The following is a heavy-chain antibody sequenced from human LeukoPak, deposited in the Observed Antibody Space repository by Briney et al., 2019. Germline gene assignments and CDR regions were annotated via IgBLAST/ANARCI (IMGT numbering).Heavy chain of an antibody. CDR1: GFTFSSYS. J-gene: IGHJ3*02. CDR2: ISSSSSYI. CDR3: ATEHMITFGGVIVRDAFDI. D-gene: IGHD3-16*02. V-gene: IGHV3-21*01. Sequence: PGGSLRLSCAASGFTFSSYSMNWVRQAPGKGLEWVSSISSSSSYIYYADSVKGRFTISRDNAKNSLYLQMNSLRAEDTAVYYCATEHMITFGGVIVRDAFDIWGQGTMVTVSS.